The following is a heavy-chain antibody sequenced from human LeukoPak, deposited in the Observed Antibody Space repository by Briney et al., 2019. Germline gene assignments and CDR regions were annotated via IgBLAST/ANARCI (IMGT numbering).Heavy chain of an antibody. CDR2: ISSSSSYI. V-gene: IGHV3-21*01. Sequence: GGSLRLSCAASGFTFSSYSMNWVRQAPGKGLEWVSSISSSSSYIYYADSVKGRFTISRDNAKNSLYLQMNSLRAEDTAVYYCARGGGGSWNPKSWFDPWGQGTLVTVSS. CDR3: ARGGGGSWNPKSWFDP. J-gene: IGHJ5*02. D-gene: IGHD2-15*01. CDR1: GFTFSSYS.